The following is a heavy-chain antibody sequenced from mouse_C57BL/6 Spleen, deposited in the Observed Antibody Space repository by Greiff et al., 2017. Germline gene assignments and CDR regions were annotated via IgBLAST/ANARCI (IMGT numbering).Heavy chain of an antibody. D-gene: IGHD2-4*01. Sequence: QVQLQQSGPELVKPGASVKISCKASGYAFSSSWMNWVKQRPGKGLEWIGRIYPGDGDTNYNGKFKGKATLTADKSSSTAYMQLSSLTSEDSAVYFCARSGDYDILSWYFDVWGTGTTVTVSS. J-gene: IGHJ1*03. CDR1: GYAFSSSW. CDR3: ARSGDYDILSWYFDV. CDR2: IYPGDGDT. V-gene: IGHV1-82*01.